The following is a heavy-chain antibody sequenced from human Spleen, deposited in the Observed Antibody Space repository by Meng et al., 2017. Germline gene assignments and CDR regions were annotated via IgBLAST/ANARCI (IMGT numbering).Heavy chain of an antibody. CDR2: VNTDGSAT. Sequence: GESLKISCAASGFTISSYWMNWVRQAPGKGLVWVSRVNTDGSATSNADSVKGRFTISRDNAKNSLYLQMNSLRVEDTAVYYCASGVGIGSMDVWGQGTTVTVSS. D-gene: IGHD1-1*01. V-gene: IGHV3-74*01. CDR3: ASGVGIGSMDV. J-gene: IGHJ6*02. CDR1: GFTISSYW.